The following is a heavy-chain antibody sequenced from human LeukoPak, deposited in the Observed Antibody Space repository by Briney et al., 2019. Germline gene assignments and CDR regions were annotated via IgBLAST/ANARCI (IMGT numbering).Heavy chain of an antibody. Sequence: PGGSLRLSCAASGFTFSRFSMHWVRQAPGKGLEYVSAINTDGDRTYYADSVKGRFTISRDNSKNTLYLQMGSLRAEDMAVYYCAKEMATIPWYYFDYWGQGTLVTVSS. CDR3: AKEMATIPWYYFDY. D-gene: IGHD5-24*01. CDR2: INTDGDRT. V-gene: IGHV3-64*02. CDR1: GFTFSRFS. J-gene: IGHJ4*02.